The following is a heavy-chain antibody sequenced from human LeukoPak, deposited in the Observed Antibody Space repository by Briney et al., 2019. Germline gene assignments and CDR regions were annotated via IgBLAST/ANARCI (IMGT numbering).Heavy chain of an antibody. CDR3: ARVWSTAATGWNWFDP. J-gene: IGHJ5*02. D-gene: IGHD6-13*01. Sequence: ASVKVSCKASGYTFIGYYIHWVRQAPGQGLEWMGWINPNSGGTKYAQKFQGRVTMTRDTSISTAYMELSRLRSDDTAVYYCARVWSTAATGWNWFDPWGQGTLVTVSS. V-gene: IGHV1-2*02. CDR1: GYTFIGYY. CDR2: INPNSGGT.